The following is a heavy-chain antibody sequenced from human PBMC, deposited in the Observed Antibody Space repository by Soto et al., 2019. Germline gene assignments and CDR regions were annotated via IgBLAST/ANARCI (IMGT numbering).Heavy chain of an antibody. J-gene: IGHJ4*02. D-gene: IGHD3-22*01. CDR2: ISTNGGST. CDR3: VKGEYYYDSSGYYPFDY. V-gene: IGHV3-64D*06. CDR1: GFTFSSYA. Sequence: PGGSLRLSCPASGFTFSSYAMHWVRQAPGKGLEYVSSISTNGGSTHYADSVKGRFTISRDNSKNTQYLQMSSLRADDTAVYYCVKGEYYYDSSGYYPFDYWGQGTLVTVSS.